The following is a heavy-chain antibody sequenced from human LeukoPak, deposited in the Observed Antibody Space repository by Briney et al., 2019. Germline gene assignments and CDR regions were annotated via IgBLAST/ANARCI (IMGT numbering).Heavy chain of an antibody. CDR1: GGSISSYY. Sequence: PSETLSLTCTVSGGSISSYYWSWIRQPPGKGLEWIGYIYTSGSTNYNPSLKSRVTISVDTSKNQFSLKLSSVTAADTAVYYCARSRYYDSRFDYWGQGTLVTVSS. CDR3: ARSRYYDSRFDY. J-gene: IGHJ4*02. D-gene: IGHD3-22*01. V-gene: IGHV4-4*09. CDR2: IYTSGST.